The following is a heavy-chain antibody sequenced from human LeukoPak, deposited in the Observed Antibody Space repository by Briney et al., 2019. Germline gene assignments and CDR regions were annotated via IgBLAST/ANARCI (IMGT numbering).Heavy chain of an antibody. CDR1: WFPLYEYG. CDR3: ARDLSSNWYNFAY. D-gene: IGHD6-13*01. Sequence: GGSLTLLQFVSWFPLYEYGIMGLPPPPGKGGAGVAGINWDGGSTFYADSVKGRFIISRDNAKNSLFLQMNSLRVEDRALYYCARDLSSNWYNFAYWGQGTLVTVSS. V-gene: IGHV3-20*03. J-gene: IGHJ4*02. CDR2: INWDGGST.